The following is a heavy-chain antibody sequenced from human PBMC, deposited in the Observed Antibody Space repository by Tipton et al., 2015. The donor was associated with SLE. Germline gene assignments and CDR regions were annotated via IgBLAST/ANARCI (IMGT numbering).Heavy chain of an antibody. D-gene: IGHD1-1*01. CDR1: GFTFNTYT. CDR3: AREDNWSETI. V-gene: IGHV3-74*01. Sequence: SLRLSCAASGFTFNTYTMHWVRQAPGKGLVWVSRINRDGSYTTYADSVKGRFTVSRDNARNTLYLQMNSLRAEDTALYYCAREDNWSETIWGQGTTVTVSS. CDR2: INRDGSYT. J-gene: IGHJ3*02.